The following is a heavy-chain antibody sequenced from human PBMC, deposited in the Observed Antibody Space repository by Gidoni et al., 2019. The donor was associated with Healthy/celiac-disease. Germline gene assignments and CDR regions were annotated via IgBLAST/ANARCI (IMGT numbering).Heavy chain of an antibody. CDR2: ISGSGGST. J-gene: IGHJ4*02. Sequence: EVQLLESGGGLVQPGGSLRLSCSASGFTFSSYAMSWVRQAPGKGLEWVSAISGSGGSTYYADSVKGRFTISRDNSKNTLYLQMNSLRAEDTAVYYCANDLFSSGYYLGYWGQGTLVTVSS. D-gene: IGHD3-22*01. V-gene: IGHV3-23*01. CDR3: ANDLFSSGYYLGY. CDR1: GFTFSSYA.